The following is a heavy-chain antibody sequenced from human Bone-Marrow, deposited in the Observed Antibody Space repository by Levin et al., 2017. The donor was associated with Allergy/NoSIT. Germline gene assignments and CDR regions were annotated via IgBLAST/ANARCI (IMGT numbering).Heavy chain of an antibody. D-gene: IGHD6-13*01. J-gene: IGHJ4*02. V-gene: IGHV3-7*03. Sequence: ETLSLTCAASGITFSKYWMTWVRQAPGKGLEWVANIKPDGSEKYYMDSVRGRFTISRDNAKNSLYLQMSSLRADDTAVYYCARGGYTSSWYWIYWGQGSLVIVSS. CDR3: ARGGYTSSWYWIY. CDR1: GITFSKYW. CDR2: IKPDGSEK.